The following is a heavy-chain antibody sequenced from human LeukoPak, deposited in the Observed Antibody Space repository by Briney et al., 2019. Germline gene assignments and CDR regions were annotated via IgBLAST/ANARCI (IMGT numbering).Heavy chain of an antibody. CDR1: GFTFSSYA. J-gene: IGHJ4*02. Sequence: GGSLRLSCAAAGFTFSSYAMHWVRQAPGKGLEWVAVISYDGSNKYYADSVKGRFTISRDNSKNTLYLQMNSLRAEHRAVYSCARARVAYYDSSGYFDYWGQGTLVTVSS. V-gene: IGHV3-30*04. CDR2: ISYDGSNK. CDR3: ARARVAYYDSSGYFDY. D-gene: IGHD3-22*01.